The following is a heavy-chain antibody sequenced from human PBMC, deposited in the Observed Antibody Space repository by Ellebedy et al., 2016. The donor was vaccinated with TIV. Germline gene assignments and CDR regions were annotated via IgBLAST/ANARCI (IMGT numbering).Heavy chain of an antibody. D-gene: IGHD3-10*01. Sequence: GGSLRLSCAASGFAFSNYWMTWVRQAPGKGLEWVAKIRHDGSGSDKYYLDSVRGRFTISSDNAKSSLFLQMTSLRAEDTAVYYCAKDEGFPEYWGQGTLVTVSS. CDR1: GFAFSNYW. CDR2: IRHDGSGSDK. J-gene: IGHJ4*02. CDR3: AKDEGFPEY. V-gene: IGHV3-7*01.